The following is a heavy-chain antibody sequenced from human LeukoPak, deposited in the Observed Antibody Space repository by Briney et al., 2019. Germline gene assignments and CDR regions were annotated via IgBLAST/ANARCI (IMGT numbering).Heavy chain of an antibody. CDR3: ARERSRWELWLM. CDR2: INAGNGNT. D-gene: IGHD5-18*01. Sequence: ASVTVSCTASGYTFTSYAMHWVRQAPGQRLEWMGWINAGNGNTKYSQKFQGRVTITRDTSASTAYMELSSLRSEDTAVYYCARERSRWELWLMWGQGTLVTVSS. J-gene: IGHJ4*02. V-gene: IGHV1-3*01. CDR1: GYTFTSYA.